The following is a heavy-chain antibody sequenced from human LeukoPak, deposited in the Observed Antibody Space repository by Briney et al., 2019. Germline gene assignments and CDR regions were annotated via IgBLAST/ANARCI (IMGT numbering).Heavy chain of an antibody. CDR3: MARGHSYGFFDY. D-gene: IGHD5-18*01. V-gene: IGHV3-73*01. CDR2: IRSKANTYAA. J-gene: IGHJ4*01. CDR1: GFTFSDSA. Sequence: GGFLRLSCAASGFTFSDSAMHWVRQASGTGLEWVARIRSKANTYAASYAASVKGRFTISRDDSKNTESLKMNSLKTEETAVYYCMARGHSYGFFDYWGHGTLVTVSS.